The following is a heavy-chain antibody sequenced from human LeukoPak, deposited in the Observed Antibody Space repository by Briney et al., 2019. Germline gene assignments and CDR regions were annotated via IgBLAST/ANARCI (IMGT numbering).Heavy chain of an antibody. CDR2: VHHSGST. D-gene: IGHD6-19*01. CDR3: ARRSSGWYFDY. CDR1: NDSVSSSNW. J-gene: IGHJ4*02. Sequence: SSETLSLTCAVSNDSVSSSNWWNWVRQSPGKGLEWIGEVHHSGSTHNPSLKSRVTISVDKSKNHFSLKLTSVTAADTAVYYCARRSSGWYFDYWGQGTLVTVSS. V-gene: IGHV4-4*02.